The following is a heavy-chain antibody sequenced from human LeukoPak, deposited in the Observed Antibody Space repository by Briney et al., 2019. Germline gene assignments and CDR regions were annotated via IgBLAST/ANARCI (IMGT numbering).Heavy chain of an antibody. CDR3: ARGRKAAGFYYGMDV. CDR1: GYSISSGYY. Sequence: SETLSLTCTVSGYSISSGYYWGWIRQPPGKGLEWIGSIYHSGSTYYNPSLKSRVTISVDTSKNQFSLKLSSVTAADTAVYYCARGRKAAGFYYGMDVWGQGTTVTVSS. CDR2: IYHSGST. V-gene: IGHV4-38-2*02. J-gene: IGHJ6*02. D-gene: IGHD6-13*01.